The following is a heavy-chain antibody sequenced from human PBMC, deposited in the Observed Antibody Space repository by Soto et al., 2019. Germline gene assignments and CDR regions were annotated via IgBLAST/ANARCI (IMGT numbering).Heavy chain of an antibody. CDR2: IKQDGSEK. Sequence: GGSLRLSCAASGFTFSSYWMSWVRQAPGKGLEWVANIKQDGSEKYYVDSVKGRFTISRDNAKNSLYLQMNSLRAEDTAVYYCAKARTASIAARPESYWGQGTLVTVSS. CDR1: GFTFSSYW. V-gene: IGHV3-7*03. J-gene: IGHJ4*02. CDR3: AKARTASIAARPESY. D-gene: IGHD6-6*01.